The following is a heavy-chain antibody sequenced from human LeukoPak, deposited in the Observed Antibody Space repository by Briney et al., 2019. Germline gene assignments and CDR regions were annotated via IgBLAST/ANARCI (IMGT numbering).Heavy chain of an antibody. Sequence: ASVNVSCKASGYTFTSYGISWVRQAPGQGLEWMGWISAYNGNTNYAQKLQGRVTMTTDTSTSTAYMELRSLRSEDTAVYYCARDHYDSSGYYYVSYFDYWGQGTLVTVSS. CDR1: GYTFTSYG. J-gene: IGHJ4*02. CDR2: ISAYNGNT. V-gene: IGHV1-18*01. D-gene: IGHD3-22*01. CDR3: ARDHYDSSGYYYVSYFDY.